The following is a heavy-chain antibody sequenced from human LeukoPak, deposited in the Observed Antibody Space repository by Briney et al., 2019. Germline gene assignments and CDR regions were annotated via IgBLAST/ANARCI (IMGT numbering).Heavy chain of an antibody. CDR1: GGSISSHY. V-gene: IGHV4-59*11. J-gene: IGHJ4*02. CDR2: IYYSGST. Sequence: PSETLSLTCTVSGGSISSHYWSLIRQPPRKRLDWIGDIYYSGSTNYNPSLKRRVTISVDTSKHPFSLKLSSVTAADTAVYYCARSVGSERDFDYWGQGTLVTVSS. D-gene: IGHD1-26*01. CDR3: ARSVGSERDFDY.